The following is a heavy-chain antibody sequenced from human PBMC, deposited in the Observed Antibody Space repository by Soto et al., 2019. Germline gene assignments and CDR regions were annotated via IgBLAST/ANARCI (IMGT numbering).Heavy chain of an antibody. D-gene: IGHD3-10*01. Sequence: XGSLWRTLVVCGGSVRSYEWIWVRQPPGKGLEWIGEVNHSGEATYNPSLQSRVTISLDTSNNHFSLKMTSLTAADTAIYFCKRAERFPRSWFDPWGQRTQVTVSS. CDR2: VNHSGEA. V-gene: IGHV4-34*01. CDR3: KRAERFPRSWFDP. J-gene: IGHJ5*02. CDR1: GGSVRSYE.